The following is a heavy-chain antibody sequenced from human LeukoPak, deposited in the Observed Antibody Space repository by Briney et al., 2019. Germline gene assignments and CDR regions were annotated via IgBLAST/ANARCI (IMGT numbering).Heavy chain of an antibody. Sequence: GGSLRLSCAASGFTFSSYWMHWVRQAPGKGLVWVSRINSDGGSTSYADSVKGRFTISRDNAKNTLYLQMNSLRAEDTAVYYCARAVPYGDYPYWGQGTLVTVSS. CDR1: GFTFSSYW. J-gene: IGHJ4*02. CDR2: INSDGGST. D-gene: IGHD4-17*01. V-gene: IGHV3-74*01. CDR3: ARAVPYGDYPY.